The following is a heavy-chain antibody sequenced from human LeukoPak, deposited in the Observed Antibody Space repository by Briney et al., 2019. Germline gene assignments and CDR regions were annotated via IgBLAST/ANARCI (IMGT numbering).Heavy chain of an antibody. CDR1: GFTFSSYA. CDR2: IKEDGSEK. CDR3: ARGVGVVDY. Sequence: GGSLRLSCAASGFTFSSYAMSWVRQAPGKGLEWVANIKEDGSEKYYVDSVKGRFTISRDNAKNSLYLQMNSLRAEDTAVYYCARGVGVVDYWGQGTLVAVSS. J-gene: IGHJ4*02. D-gene: IGHD1-26*01. V-gene: IGHV3-7*01.